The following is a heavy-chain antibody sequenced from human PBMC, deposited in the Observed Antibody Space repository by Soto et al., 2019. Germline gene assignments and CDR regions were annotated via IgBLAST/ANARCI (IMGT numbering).Heavy chain of an antibody. CDR3: ARGLRTGNYGMDV. J-gene: IGHJ6*02. Sequence: SVNVACKASGGLCNNYAISWLRQAPGQGLEWMGGIIPMFGTLNYAQKFQGGVTIAADDSTSTAYMELTSLRYEDTAVYYCARGLRTGNYGMDVWGQGTTVTVSS. V-gene: IGHV1-69*13. CDR2: IIPMFGTL. D-gene: IGHD2-15*01. CDR1: GGLCNNYA.